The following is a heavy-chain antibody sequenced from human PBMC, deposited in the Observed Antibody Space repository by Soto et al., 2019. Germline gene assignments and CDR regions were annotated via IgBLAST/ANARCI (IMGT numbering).Heavy chain of an antibody. V-gene: IGHV1-18*01. CDR2: ISAYNGNT. CDR3: ARGVYSSGYYLYFDH. J-gene: IGHJ4*02. Sequence: WASVKVSCQASGYTFTSYGISWVRQAPGQGLEWMGWISAYNGNTNYAQKLQGRVTMTTDTSTSTAYMELRSLRSDDTAVYYCARGVYSSGYYLYFDHWRQGALVTVSS. D-gene: IGHD3-22*01. CDR1: GYTFTSYG.